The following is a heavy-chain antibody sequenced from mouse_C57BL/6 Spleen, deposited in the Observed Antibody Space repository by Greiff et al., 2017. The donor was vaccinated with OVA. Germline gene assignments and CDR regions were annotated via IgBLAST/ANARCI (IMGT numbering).Heavy chain of an antibody. CDR2: ISYDGSN. J-gene: IGHJ4*01. V-gene: IGHV3-6*01. D-gene: IGHD1-1*01. CDR1: GYSITSGYY. Sequence: EVKLMESGPGLVKPSQSLSLTCSVTGYSITSGYYWNWIRQFPGNKLEWMGYISYDGSNNYNPSLKNRISITRDTSKNQFFLKLNSVTTEDTATYYCARDQGTTEAMDYWGQGTSVTVSS. CDR3: ARDQGTTEAMDY.